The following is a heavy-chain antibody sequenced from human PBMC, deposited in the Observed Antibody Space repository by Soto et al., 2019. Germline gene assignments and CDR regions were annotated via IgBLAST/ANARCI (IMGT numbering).Heavy chain of an antibody. Sequence: QVQLVESGGGVVQPGRSLRLSCAASGFTFRTFGMHWVRQAPGKGLEWVAVIWNDGGNKYYSDSVKGRFSISRDNAKNTLYRQMSSLRPEDTAVYYCARDPGDLDAARWYAFDLWGQGTLVTVSS. V-gene: IGHV3-33*01. CDR2: IWNDGGNK. CDR3: ARDPGDLDAARWYAFDL. CDR1: GFTFRTFG. J-gene: IGHJ4*02. D-gene: IGHD6-6*01.